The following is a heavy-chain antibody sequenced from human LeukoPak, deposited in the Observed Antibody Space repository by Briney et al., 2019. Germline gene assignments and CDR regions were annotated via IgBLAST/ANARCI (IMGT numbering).Heavy chain of an antibody. V-gene: IGHV3-48*01. CDR2: ICSRSSTI. D-gene: IGHD3-10*01. CDR1: GFTFSSYS. CDR3: ARDGYYYGSGSYYKVDFDY. J-gene: IGHJ4*02. Sequence: GGSLRLSCAASGFTFSSYSMNWVRQAPGKGLEWVSYICSRSSTIYYADSVKGRFTISRDNAKNSLYLQMNSLRAEDTAVYYCARDGYYYGSGSYYKVDFDYWGQGTLVTVSS.